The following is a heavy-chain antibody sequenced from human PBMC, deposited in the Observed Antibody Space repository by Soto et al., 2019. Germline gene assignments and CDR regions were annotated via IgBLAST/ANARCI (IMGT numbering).Heavy chain of an antibody. CDR3: ARDLDHLQVSFSYYGMDV. Sequence: GGSLRLSCAASGFTFSSYSMNWVRQAPGKGLEWVSYISSSSSTIYYADSVKGRFTISRDNAKNSLYLQMNSLRDEDTAVYYSARDLDHLQVSFSYYGMDVWGQGTTVTVSS. CDR1: GFTFSSYS. V-gene: IGHV3-48*02. D-gene: IGHD2-15*01. J-gene: IGHJ6*02. CDR2: ISSSSSTI.